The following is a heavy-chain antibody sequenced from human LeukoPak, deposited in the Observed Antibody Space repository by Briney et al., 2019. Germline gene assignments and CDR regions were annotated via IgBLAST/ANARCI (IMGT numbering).Heavy chain of an antibody. CDR1: EYTFTTYD. J-gene: IGHJ5*02. V-gene: IGHV1-8*01. CDR3: ARVRDCSSTTCFRSRGNWFDP. Sequence: ASVKVSCKASEYTFTTYDMNWVRQASGQGLEWMGWMNPNSGNTQYAQKFQGRVTMTRNTSISTAYMELSSLTSEDTAVYYCARVRDCSSTTCFRSRGNWFDPWGQGTLVIVSS. D-gene: IGHD2-2*01. CDR2: MNPNSGNT.